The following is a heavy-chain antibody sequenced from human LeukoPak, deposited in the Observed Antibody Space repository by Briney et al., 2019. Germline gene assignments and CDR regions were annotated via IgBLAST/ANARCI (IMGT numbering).Heavy chain of an antibody. CDR1: GFTFSSYG. V-gene: IGHV3-33*01. CDR2: IWYDGSNK. Sequence: GGSLRLSCAASGFTFSSYGMQWVRQAPGKGLEWVAVIWYDGSNKYYADSVKGRFTISRDNSKNTLYLQMSSLRAEDTAVYYCARDRIYHYFDYWGQGTLVTVSS. D-gene: IGHD5/OR15-5a*01. CDR3: ARDRIYHYFDY. J-gene: IGHJ4*02.